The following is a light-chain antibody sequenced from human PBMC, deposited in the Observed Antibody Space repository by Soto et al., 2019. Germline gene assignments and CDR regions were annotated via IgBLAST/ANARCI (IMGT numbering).Light chain of an antibody. CDR3: SSYAGSNQGV. V-gene: IGLV2-8*01. Sequence: QSALTQPPSASGSPGQSVTISCTGTSSDVGGYNYVSWYQQHPSKAPKLMIYEVSKRPSGVPDRFSGSKSGNTASLTVSGLQAEDKADYYCSSYAGSNQGVFGGGTKLTVL. CDR1: SSDVGGYNY. CDR2: EVS. J-gene: IGLJ3*02.